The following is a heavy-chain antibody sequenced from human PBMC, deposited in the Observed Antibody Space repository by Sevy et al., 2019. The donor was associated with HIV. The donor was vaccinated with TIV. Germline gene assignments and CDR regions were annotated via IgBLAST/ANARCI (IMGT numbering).Heavy chain of an antibody. D-gene: IGHD3-22*01. CDR3: ARHNRDYDSSGYSNRFDP. Sequence: SETLSLTCTVSGGSISSSSYYWGWIRQPPGKGLEWIGSIYYSGSTYYNPSLKSRVTISVDTSKNQFSLKLSSVTAADTAVYYCARHNRDYDSSGYSNRFDPWGQGTLVTVSS. V-gene: IGHV4-39*01. J-gene: IGHJ5*02. CDR2: IYYSGST. CDR1: GGSISSSSYY.